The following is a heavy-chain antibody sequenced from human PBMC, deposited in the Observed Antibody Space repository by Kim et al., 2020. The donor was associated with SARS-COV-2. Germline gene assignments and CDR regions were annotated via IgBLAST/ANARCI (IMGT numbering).Heavy chain of an antibody. Sequence: SETLSLTCAVSGGSISSSNWWSWVRQPPGKGLEWIGEIYHSGSTNYNPSLKSRVTISVDKSKNQFSLKLSSVTAADTAVYYCARDRRTYQLPPSATGDRGFDPWGQGTLVTVSS. J-gene: IGHJ5*02. CDR1: GGSISSSNW. D-gene: IGHD2-2*01. CDR3: ARDRRTYQLPPSATGDRGFDP. V-gene: IGHV4-4*02. CDR2: IYHSGST.